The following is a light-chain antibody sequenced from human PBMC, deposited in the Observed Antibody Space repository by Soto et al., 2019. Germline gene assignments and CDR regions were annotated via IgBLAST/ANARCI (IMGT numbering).Light chain of an antibody. CDR3: SSYSTTNTLV. V-gene: IGLV2-14*03. CDR1: SSDVGGSDH. CDR2: EVN. J-gene: IGLJ1*01. Sequence: SALTPPASVSGSPGQSVTISCTGASSDVGGSDHVSWYQQHPGKAPKLILYEVNNRPSGVSNRFSGSKSGNTASLIISGLQADDEAEYFCSSYSTTNTLVFGSGTKLTVL.